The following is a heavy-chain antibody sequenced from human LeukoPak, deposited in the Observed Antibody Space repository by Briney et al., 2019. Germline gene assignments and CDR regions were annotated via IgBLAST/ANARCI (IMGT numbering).Heavy chain of an antibody. Sequence: ASETLSLTCTVSGGSISSYYWSWIRQPAGKGLEWIGRIYTGGSTNYNPSLKSRVTMSVDTSKNQFSLKLNSVTAADTVVYFCAREGYSYGYGLDYYYMDVWGKGTTVTVSS. J-gene: IGHJ6*03. CDR3: AREGYSYGYGLDYYYMDV. CDR2: IYTGGST. D-gene: IGHD5-18*01. V-gene: IGHV4-4*07. CDR1: GGSISSYY.